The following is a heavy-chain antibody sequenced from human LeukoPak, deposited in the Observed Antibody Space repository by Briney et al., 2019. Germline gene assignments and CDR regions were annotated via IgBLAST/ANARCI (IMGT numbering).Heavy chain of an antibody. CDR2: IKTDGSEK. Sequence: GGSLRLSCEGSGFTFSNYWMGWVRQAPGKGLQWVANIKTDGSEKYYVDSVKGRFTISRDNAKNSLYLQMNSLGAEDTAVYYCATYSSLNRREFQFWGQGTLLTVSS. D-gene: IGHD3-22*01. CDR3: ATYSSLNRREFQF. CDR1: GFTFSNYW. J-gene: IGHJ1*01. V-gene: IGHV3-7*01.